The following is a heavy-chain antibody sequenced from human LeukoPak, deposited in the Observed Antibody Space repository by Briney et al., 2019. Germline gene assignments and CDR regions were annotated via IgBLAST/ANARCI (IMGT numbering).Heavy chain of an antibody. J-gene: IGHJ4*02. CDR2: ISPSGGST. V-gene: IGHV1-46*01. CDR3: AKDMDVGDYGSGDYFDY. Sequence: GASVKVSCKAFGYTFTSNYMHWVRQAPGQGLEWMGVISPSGGSTTYAQKFQGRVTLTRDMSTSTDYLELSSLRAEDTAVYYCAKDMDVGDYGSGDYFDYCGQGTLVTVSS. D-gene: IGHD3-10*01. CDR1: GYTFTSNY.